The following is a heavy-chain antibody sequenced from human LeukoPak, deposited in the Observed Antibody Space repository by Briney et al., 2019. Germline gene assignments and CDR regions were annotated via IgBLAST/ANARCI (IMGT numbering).Heavy chain of an antibody. V-gene: IGHV2-5*02. CDR3: AHTVYDILTGYYRAGDYFDY. Sequence: GSGPTLVNPTQTLTLTCTFSGFSLSTSGVGVGWIRQPPGKALGWLALIYWDDDKRYSPSLKSRLTITKDTSKNQVVLTMTNMDPVDTATYYCAHTVYDILTGYYRAGDYFDYWGQGTLVTVSS. J-gene: IGHJ4*02. CDR2: IYWDDDK. D-gene: IGHD3-9*01. CDR1: GFSLSTSGVG.